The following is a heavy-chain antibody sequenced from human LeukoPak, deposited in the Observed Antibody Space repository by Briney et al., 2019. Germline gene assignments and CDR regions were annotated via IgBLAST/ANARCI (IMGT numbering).Heavy chain of an antibody. V-gene: IGHV3-30-3*01. CDR1: GFTFSSYA. D-gene: IGHD3-10*01. Sequence: PGGSLRLSCAASGFTFSSYAMHWVRQAPGKGLEWVAVISYDGSNKYYADSVKGRFTISRDNSKNTLYLQMNSLRAEDTAVYYCARGLGGRGYYYYGMDVRGQGTTVTVSS. J-gene: IGHJ6*02. CDR2: ISYDGSNK. CDR3: ARGLGGRGYYYYGMDV.